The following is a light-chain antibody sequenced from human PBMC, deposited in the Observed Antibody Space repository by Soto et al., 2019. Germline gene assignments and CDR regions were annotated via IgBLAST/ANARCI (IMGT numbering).Light chain of an antibody. CDR3: TSYTSSSPYV. J-gene: IGLJ1*01. Sequence: QSALTQPASVSGSPGQSITISCTGTSSDVGGYNYVSWYQQHPGKAPKLMIYEVRNRPSGISNRFSGSKSGNTASLTISGLQDEDEDDYYCTSYTSSSPYVFGTGTKVTVL. CDR2: EVR. V-gene: IGLV2-14*01. CDR1: SSDVGGYNY.